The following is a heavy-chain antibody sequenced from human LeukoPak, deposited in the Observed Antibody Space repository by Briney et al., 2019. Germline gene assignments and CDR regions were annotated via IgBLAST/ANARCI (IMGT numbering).Heavy chain of an antibody. D-gene: IGHD3-3*01. Sequence: EGSLRLSCAASGFTFSSYAMHWVRQAPGKGLEWVAVISYDGSNKYYADSVKGRFTISRDNPKNTLYLQMNSLRAEDTAVYYCARDSDDFWSGYWFDYWGQGTLVTVSS. J-gene: IGHJ4*02. V-gene: IGHV3-30-3*01. CDR1: GFTFSSYA. CDR3: ARDSDDFWSGYWFDY. CDR2: ISYDGSNK.